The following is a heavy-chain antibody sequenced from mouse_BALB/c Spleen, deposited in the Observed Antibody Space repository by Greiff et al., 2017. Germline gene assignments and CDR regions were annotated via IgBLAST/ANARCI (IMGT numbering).Heavy chain of an antibody. CDR2: ISSGSSTI. V-gene: IGHV5-17*02. CDR3: ARGPDYYAMDY. J-gene: IGHJ4*01. Sequence: EVQVVESGGGLVQPGGSRKLSCAASGFTFSSFGMHWVRQAPEKGLEWVAYISSGSSTIYYADTVKGRFTISRDNPKNTLFLQMTSLRSEDTAMYYCARGPDYYAMDYWGQGTSVTVSS. CDR1: GFTFSSFG.